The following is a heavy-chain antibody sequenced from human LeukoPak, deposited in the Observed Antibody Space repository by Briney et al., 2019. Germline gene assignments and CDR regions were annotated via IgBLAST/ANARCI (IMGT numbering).Heavy chain of an antibody. CDR3: AKDGKLWFGELAY. CDR1: GFTFSSYG. V-gene: IGHV3-30*02. D-gene: IGHD3-10*01. J-gene: IGHJ4*02. Sequence: GSLRLSCAASGFTFSSYGMHWVRQAPGKGLEWVAFIRYDGSNEYYADSVKGRFTISRDNSKNTLYLQMNSLRAEDTAVYYCAKDGKLWFGELAYWGQGTLVTVSS. CDR2: IRYDGSNE.